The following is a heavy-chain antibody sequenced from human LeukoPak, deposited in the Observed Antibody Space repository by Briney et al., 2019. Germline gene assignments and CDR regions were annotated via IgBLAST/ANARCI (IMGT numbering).Heavy chain of an antibody. CDR1: NYPITSDYY. V-gene: IGHV4-38-2*01. D-gene: IGHD3-16*01. J-gene: IGHJ6*03. CDR2: IFHSGIA. CDR3: GRAGFGTAYNRFYYYMDV. Sequence: SETLSLTCAVSNYPITSDYYWVWIRHPPGEGLEWIGQIFHSGIAHYNLSLKSRVTMSVDTSRSQFSVNLNSVTAADTAVYFCGRAGFGTAYNRFYYYMDVWGKGTTVTVSS.